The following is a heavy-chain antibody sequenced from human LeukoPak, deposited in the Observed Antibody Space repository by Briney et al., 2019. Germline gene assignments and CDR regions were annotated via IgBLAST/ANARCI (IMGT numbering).Heavy chain of an antibody. CDR3: QGLWFGELLYDY. J-gene: IGHJ4*02. V-gene: IGHV4-34*08. D-gene: IGHD3-10*01. Sequence: KSGGSLRLSCAASGFTFSSYAMSWIRQPPGKGLEWIGEINHSGSTNYNPSLKSRVTISVDTSKNQFSLKLSSVTAADTAVYYCQGLWFGELLYDYWGQGTLVTVSS. CDR1: GFTFSSYA. CDR2: INHSGST.